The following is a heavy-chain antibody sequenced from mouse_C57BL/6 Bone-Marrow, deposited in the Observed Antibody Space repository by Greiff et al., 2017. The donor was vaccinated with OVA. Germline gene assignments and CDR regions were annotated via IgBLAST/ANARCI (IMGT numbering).Heavy chain of an antibody. J-gene: IGHJ3*01. D-gene: IGHD1-1*01. CDR3: ARGDYYGSSYGGFAY. CDR2: IYPGSGST. CDR1: GYTFTSYW. Sequence: QVHVKQPGAELVKPGASVKMSCKASGYTFTSYWITWVKQRPGQGLEWIGDIYPGSGSTNYNEKFKSKATLTVDTSSSTAYMQLSSLTSEDSAVYYCARGDYYGSSYGGFAYWGQGTLVTVSA. V-gene: IGHV1-55*01.